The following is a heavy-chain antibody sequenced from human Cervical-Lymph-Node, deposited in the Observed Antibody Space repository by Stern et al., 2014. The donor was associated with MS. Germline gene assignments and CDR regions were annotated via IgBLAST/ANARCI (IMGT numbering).Heavy chain of an antibody. Sequence: VQLVESGAEMNKPGCSLKVSCKASGGTFGNYGITWVRQAPGKGLEWMGGIIRILATANYAHSVQGRVTMTADKPTSTAYMDLSRLTSEGTAIYYCARDYSALDSWGQGTLVTVPS. D-gene: IGHD2-15*01. J-gene: IGHJ4*02. V-gene: IGHV1-69*06. CDR3: ARDYSALDS. CDR1: GGTFGNYG. CDR2: IIRILATA.